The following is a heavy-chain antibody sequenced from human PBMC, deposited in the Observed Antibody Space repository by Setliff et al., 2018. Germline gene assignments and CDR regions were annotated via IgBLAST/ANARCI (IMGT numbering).Heavy chain of an antibody. CDR1: GGSISTFY. V-gene: IGHV3-73*01. CDR2: IRSTTNSYAT. J-gene: IGHJ6*04. Sequence: ASETLSLTCTVSGGSISTFYWSWIRQPPGKGLEWVGRIRSTTNSYATASGASMRGRITMSRDDSKSTAFLQMNSLNAGDTAVYFCSRRGQGRGLDVWGKGTTVTVSS. CDR3: SRRGQGRGLDV. D-gene: IGHD5-12*01.